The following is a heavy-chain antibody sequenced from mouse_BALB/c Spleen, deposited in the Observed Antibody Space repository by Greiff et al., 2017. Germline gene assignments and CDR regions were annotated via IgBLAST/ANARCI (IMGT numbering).Heavy chain of an antibody. J-gene: IGHJ1*01. CDR2: ISSGGGST. Sequence: EVKLVESGGGLVTPGGSLKLSCAASGFAFSSYDMSWVRQTPEKRLEWVAYISSGGGSTYYPDPVTGRFTISRDNAKNTLYLQMSSLKSEDTAMYYCARQIYDGYYKNFDVWGAGTTVTVSS. CDR3: ARQIYDGYYKNFDV. D-gene: IGHD2-3*01. V-gene: IGHV5-12-1*01. CDR1: GFAFSSYD.